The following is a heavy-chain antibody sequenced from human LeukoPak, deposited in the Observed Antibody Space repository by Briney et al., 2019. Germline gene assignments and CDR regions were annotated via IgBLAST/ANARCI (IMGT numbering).Heavy chain of an antibody. D-gene: IGHD3-22*01. CDR2: IDHSGIT. CDR3: ATKTSLTYYYNRREIFGLDV. CDR1: VGPFSGYY. Sequence: SETLSLTGAVHVGPFSGYYWNWVRQPPGKGLEWIGEIDHSGITNYNPSLKSRVTISVDTSNSQLSLRLTSVTAADTAVYYCATKTSLTYYYNRREIFGLDVWGQGTTVTVSS. V-gene: IGHV4-34*01. J-gene: IGHJ6*02.